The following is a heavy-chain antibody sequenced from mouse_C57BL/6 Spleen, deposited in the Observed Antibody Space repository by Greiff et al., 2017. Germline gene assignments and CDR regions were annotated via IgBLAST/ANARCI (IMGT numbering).Heavy chain of an antibody. J-gene: IGHJ4*01. CDR1: GFNIKDYY. D-gene: IGHD2-4*01. CDR2: IDPEDCET. Sequence: VQLKQSGAELVKPGASVKLSCTASGFNIKDYYMHWVEQRTEQGLEWIGRIDPEDCETKYATNFQGQATITADTSYNTDYLQLSSRTSEDTTVYYCASTAGLRRGDYWGQGTSVTVSS. V-gene: IGHV14-2*01. CDR3: ASTAGLRRGDY.